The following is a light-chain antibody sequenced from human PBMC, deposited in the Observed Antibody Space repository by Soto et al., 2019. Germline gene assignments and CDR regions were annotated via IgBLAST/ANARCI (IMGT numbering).Light chain of an antibody. CDR1: SSDVGGYNY. CDR2: EVS. Sequence: QSALTQPPSASGSPGQSVTISCTGTSSDVGGYNYVSWYQQHPDKAPTLIIYEVSKRPSGVPDRFSGSKSGNTASLTVSGLLADDEADYYCSSYAGSARILFGGGTKVTVL. V-gene: IGLV2-8*01. CDR3: SSYAGSARIL. J-gene: IGLJ2*01.